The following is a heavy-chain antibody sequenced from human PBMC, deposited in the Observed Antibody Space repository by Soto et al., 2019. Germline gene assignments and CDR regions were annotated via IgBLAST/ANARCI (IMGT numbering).Heavy chain of an antibody. J-gene: IGHJ5*02. Sequence: GGSLRLSCTTSGFTVSSSHMSWVRQAPGKGLDWVSVIYSGGNSYYAVSVQGRFTISRDNSKNTVYLQMNSLRGEDTAIYYCARLGPYGSETYSFRYNWFGPWGQGTLVTVSS. V-gene: IGHV3-53*01. CDR3: ARLGPYGSETYSFRYNWFGP. CDR2: IYSGGNS. D-gene: IGHD3-10*01. CDR1: GFTVSSSH.